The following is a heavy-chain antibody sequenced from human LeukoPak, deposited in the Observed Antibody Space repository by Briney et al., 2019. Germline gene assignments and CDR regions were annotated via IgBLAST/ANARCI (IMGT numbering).Heavy chain of an antibody. CDR2: ISYDGSNK. D-gene: IGHD6-13*01. CDR1: GFTFSNYG. J-gene: IGHJ4*02. Sequence: GRSLRLSCAASGFTFSNYGLHWVRQAPGKGLEWVALISYDGSNKNYADSVKGRFTISRDNSKNTLYLQMNSLRAEDTAVYYCAKDSSSSWFGGDSEWGQGTLVTVSS. V-gene: IGHV3-30*18. CDR3: AKDSSSSWFGGDSE.